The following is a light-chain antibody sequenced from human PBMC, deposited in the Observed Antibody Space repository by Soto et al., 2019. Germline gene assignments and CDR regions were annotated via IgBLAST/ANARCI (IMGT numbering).Light chain of an antibody. V-gene: IGKV4-1*01. CDR3: QQYYTTLS. Sequence: DIVMTQSPDSLAVSLGERATINCKSSQSVLYNSDNKNYLAWYQQKAGQPPKLLIYWASTRDYGVPDRFSGSGSGADFTLTINNLQAEDVAVYYCQQYYTTLSFGGGTKVEIK. J-gene: IGKJ4*01. CDR2: WAS. CDR1: QSVLYNSDNKNY.